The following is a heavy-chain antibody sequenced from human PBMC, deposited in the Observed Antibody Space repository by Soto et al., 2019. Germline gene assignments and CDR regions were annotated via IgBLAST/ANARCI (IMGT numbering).Heavy chain of an antibody. J-gene: IGHJ4*02. CDR2: IIPIFGTA. CDR3: ARDHLRHGYFDY. Sequence: SVKVSCKASGGTFSSYAISWVRQAPGQGLEWMGGIIPIFGTANYAQKFQGRVTITADESTSTAYMELSSLRSEDTAVYYCARDHLRHGYFDYWGQGTLVTVS. V-gene: IGHV1-69*13. CDR1: GGTFSSYA.